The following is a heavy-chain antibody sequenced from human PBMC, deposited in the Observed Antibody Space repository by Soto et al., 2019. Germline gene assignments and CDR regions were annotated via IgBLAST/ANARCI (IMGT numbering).Heavy chain of an antibody. J-gene: IGHJ4*02. V-gene: IGHV3-23*01. Sequence: EVQLLESGGGLVQPGGSLRLSCTASGFTFSSYAMGWVRQAPGKGLQWVSGITGSGANTYGADSVKGRFTISRDNSKNTLYLEMNSLRVEDTAVYYCAKDPIGSGFFRFDDWGQGTLVTVSS. CDR1: GFTFSSYA. CDR3: AKDPIGSGFFRFDD. D-gene: IGHD6-19*01. CDR2: ITGSGANT.